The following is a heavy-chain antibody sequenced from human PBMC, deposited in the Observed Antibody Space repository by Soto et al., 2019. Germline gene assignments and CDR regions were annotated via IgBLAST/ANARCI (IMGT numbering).Heavy chain of an antibody. CDR3: ARDRGRGGSYYIYFYGMDV. CDR1: GYTFTSYA. V-gene: IGHV1-3*01. J-gene: IGHJ6*02. CDR2: INAGNGNT. Sequence: ASVKVSCKASGYTFTSYAMHWGRQAPGQRLEWMGWINAGNGNTKYSQKFQGRVTITRDTSASTAYMELSSLRSEDTAVYYCARDRGRGGSYYIYFYGMDVWGQGTTVTVSS. D-gene: IGHD1-26*01.